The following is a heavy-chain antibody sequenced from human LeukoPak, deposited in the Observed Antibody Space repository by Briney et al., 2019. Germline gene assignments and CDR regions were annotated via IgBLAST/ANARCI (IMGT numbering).Heavy chain of an antibody. J-gene: IGHJ3*02. Sequence: SQTLSLTCAISGDSVSSNSAAWNWIRQSPSRGLEWLGRTYYRSKWYNDYAVSVKSRITINPDTSKNQFSLQLNSVTPEDTAVYYCARDEDSSGYYGDAFDIWGQGTMVTVSS. CDR1: GDSVSSNSAA. V-gene: IGHV6-1*01. D-gene: IGHD3-22*01. CDR2: TYYRSKWYN. CDR3: ARDEDSSGYYGDAFDI.